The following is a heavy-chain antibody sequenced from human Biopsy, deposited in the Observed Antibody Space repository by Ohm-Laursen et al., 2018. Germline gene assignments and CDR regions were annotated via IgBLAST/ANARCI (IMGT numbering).Heavy chain of an antibody. D-gene: IGHD2-2*02. CDR2: IIPLLGIT. J-gene: IGHJ6*02. Sequence: SVKVSCKASGGTFTSYTMSWVRQAPGQGLEWMGRIIPLLGITNYAQKFQGRVTISADKSTSTAYMELSSLRSEDTAVYYCAREYPEGDVWGQGTTVTVSS. CDR3: AREYPEGDV. CDR1: GGTFTSYT. V-gene: IGHV1-69*04.